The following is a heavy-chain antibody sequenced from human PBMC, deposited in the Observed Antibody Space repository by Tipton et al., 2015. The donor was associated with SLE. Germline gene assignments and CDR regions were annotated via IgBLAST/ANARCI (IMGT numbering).Heavy chain of an antibody. Sequence: LRLSCTVSGGSISRGSYCWSWIRQPAGKGLEWIGYIYTSGSTNYNPSLKSRVTISVDTSKNQFSLKLSSVTAADTAVYYCARDWDGDAFDIWGQGTMVTVSS. J-gene: IGHJ3*02. D-gene: IGHD5-24*01. V-gene: IGHV4-61*09. CDR1: GGSISRGSYC. CDR3: ARDWDGDAFDI. CDR2: IYTSGST.